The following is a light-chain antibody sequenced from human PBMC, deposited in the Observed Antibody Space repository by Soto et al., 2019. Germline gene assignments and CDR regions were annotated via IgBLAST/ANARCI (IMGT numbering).Light chain of an antibody. V-gene: IGKV1-39*01. CDR1: QSISNY. Sequence: DIQMTQSPSSLSASVGDRVTITCRASQSISNYLNWYQQKPGKAPKLLIYGASSLQSGVPSRFSGSGSGTDFTLTISSLQPEDFAPYYCEQSYSTRWTFGQGTNVEIK. CDR3: EQSYSTRWT. CDR2: GAS. J-gene: IGKJ1*01.